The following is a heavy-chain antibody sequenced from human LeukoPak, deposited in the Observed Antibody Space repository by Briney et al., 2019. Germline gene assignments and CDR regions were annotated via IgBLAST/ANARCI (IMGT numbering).Heavy chain of an antibody. CDR3: ARDLPATLGAFDY. D-gene: IGHD2-15*01. Sequence: GGSLRLSCTVSGFTVSSNSMSWVRQAPGKGLEWVSYISSSSSTIYYADSVKGRFTISRDNAKNSLYLQMNSLRAEDTAVYYCARDLPATLGAFDYWGQGTLVTVSS. CDR2: ISSSSSTI. V-gene: IGHV3-48*01. J-gene: IGHJ4*02. CDR1: GFTVSSNS.